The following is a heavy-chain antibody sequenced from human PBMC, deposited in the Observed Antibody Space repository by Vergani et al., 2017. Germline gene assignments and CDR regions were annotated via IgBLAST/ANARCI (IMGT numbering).Heavy chain of an antibody. D-gene: IGHD3-22*01. Sequence: QVQLQESGPGLVKPSETLSLTCTVSGGSISSYYWSWIRQPPGKGLEWIGYLYYSGSTNYNPSLKSRVTISVDTSKNQFSLKLSSVTAADTAVYYCARGRYYDSSGYYYLFDYWGQGTLVTVSS. J-gene: IGHJ4*02. V-gene: IGHV4-59*01. CDR2: LYYSGST. CDR1: GGSISSYY. CDR3: ARGRYYDSSGYYYLFDY.